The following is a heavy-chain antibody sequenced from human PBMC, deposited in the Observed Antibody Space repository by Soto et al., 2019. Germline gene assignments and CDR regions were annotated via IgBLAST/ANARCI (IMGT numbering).Heavy chain of an antibody. CDR3: AKIVIIYFHSLDS. V-gene: IGHV3-23*01. CDR2: ISGGGTSI. J-gene: IGHJ3*02. D-gene: IGHD3-22*01. CDR1: GFTFRTYA. Sequence: GGSLRLSCAASGFTFRTYAMSWVRQAPGKGLEWVSAISGGGTSIFYADSVKGRFTISRDNSKNTLYLQMTSLRAEDTALYYCAKIVIIYFHSLDSWGQGTLVTVSS.